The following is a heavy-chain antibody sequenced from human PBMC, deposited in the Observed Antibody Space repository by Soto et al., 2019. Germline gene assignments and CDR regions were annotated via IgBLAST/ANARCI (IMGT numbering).Heavy chain of an antibody. CDR3: ARLGGYYQAFDS. CDR1: GDSISAYS. J-gene: IGHJ4*02. CDR2: IYYSGTT. D-gene: IGHD3-22*01. Sequence: PSETLSLTCTVSGDSISAYSWSWVRQPPGKGLEWIGHIYYSGTTNYNPSLKSRVTISMDTSKNQFSLKLDSVTAADTAVFYCARLGGYYQAFDSWGQGTLVTVSS. V-gene: IGHV4-59*08.